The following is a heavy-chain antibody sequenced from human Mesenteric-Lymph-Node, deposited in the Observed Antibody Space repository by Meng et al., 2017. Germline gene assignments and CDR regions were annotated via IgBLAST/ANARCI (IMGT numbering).Heavy chain of an antibody. J-gene: IGHJ6*02. CDR2: ISDSGST. V-gene: IGHV4-39*07. CDR1: GGSISSSSYY. CDR3: ARKGDSGAGWGMDV. D-gene: IGHD3-16*01. Sequence: SETLSLTCTVSGGSISSSSYYWGWIRQPPGKGLEWIGTISDSGSTYYNPSLKSRVTISVDTSKNQFSLKVNSVTAADTAVYYCARKGDSGAGWGMDVWGQGTTVTVSS.